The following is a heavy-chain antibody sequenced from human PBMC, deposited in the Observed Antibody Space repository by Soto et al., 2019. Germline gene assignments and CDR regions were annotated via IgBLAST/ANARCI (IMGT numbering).Heavy chain of an antibody. D-gene: IGHD2-2*01. CDR1: GGSISSSSYY. J-gene: IGHJ4*02. CDR2: IYYSGST. V-gene: IGHV4-39*01. CDR3: ARHGLVVPAAPFDY. Sequence: QLQLQESGPGLVKPSETLSLTCTVSGGSISSSSYYWGWIRQPPGKGLEWIGSIYYSGSTYYNPSLKSRVTISVDTSKNQFSLKLSSVTAADTAVYYCARHGLVVPAAPFDYWGQGTLVTVSS.